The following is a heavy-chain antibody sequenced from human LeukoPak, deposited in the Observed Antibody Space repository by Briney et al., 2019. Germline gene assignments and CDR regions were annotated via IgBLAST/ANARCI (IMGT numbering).Heavy chain of an antibody. CDR2: IYYSGST. CDR3: ARDSSWYGASYYYGMDV. Sequence: GSLRLSCTASGFTFDDYTMHWIRQPPGKGLEWIGYIYYSGSTNYNPSLKSRVTISVDTSKNQFSLKLSSVTAADTAVYYCARDSSWYGASYYYGMDVWGQGTTVTVSS. CDR1: GFTFDDYT. J-gene: IGHJ6*02. D-gene: IGHD6-13*01. V-gene: IGHV4-59*01.